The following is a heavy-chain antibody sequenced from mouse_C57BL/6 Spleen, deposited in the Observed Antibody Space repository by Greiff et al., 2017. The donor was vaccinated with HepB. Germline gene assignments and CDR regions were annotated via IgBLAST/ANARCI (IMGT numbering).Heavy chain of an antibody. V-gene: IGHV1-15*01. J-gene: IGHJ4*01. CDR3: TRNGYDGYAMDY. D-gene: IGHD2-2*01. CDR2: IDPETGGT. Sequence: VQLQQSGAELVRPGASVTLSCKASGYTFTDYEMHWVKQTPVHGLEWIGAIDPETGGTAYNQKFKGKAILTADKSSSTAYMELRSLTSEDSAVYYCTRNGYDGYAMDYWGQGTSVTVSS. CDR1: GYTFTDYE.